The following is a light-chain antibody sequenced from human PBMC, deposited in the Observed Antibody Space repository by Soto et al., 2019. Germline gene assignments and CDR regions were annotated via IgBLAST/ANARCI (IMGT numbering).Light chain of an antibody. Sequence: EIVLTQSPGTLSLSPGERATLSCRASQNVSSNYLAWYQQRPGQAPRLLMYGGFIRATGIPDRISGSGSGTDFTVTISRLEPEDFAVYYCQYYGGYYGSSPRYTFGQGTKLDIK. CDR3: QYYGGYYGSSPRYT. V-gene: IGKV3-20*01. CDR1: QNVSSNY. J-gene: IGKJ2*01. CDR2: GGF.